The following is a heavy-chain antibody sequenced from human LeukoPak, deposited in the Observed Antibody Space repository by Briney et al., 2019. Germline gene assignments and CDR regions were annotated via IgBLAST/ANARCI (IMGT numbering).Heavy chain of an antibody. J-gene: IGHJ1*01. CDR3: AQGRFTMDP. D-gene: IGHD3-10*01. V-gene: IGHV3-23*01. Sequence: GGSLRLSCVASGLPIADFAMHWVRQAPGKGLEWVSAISGSGGTTYYADSVKGRFTISRDNSKNRLHLQMNSLRAEDTAVYYCAQGRFTMDPWGQGTLVTVSS. CDR1: GLPIADFA. CDR2: ISGSGGTT.